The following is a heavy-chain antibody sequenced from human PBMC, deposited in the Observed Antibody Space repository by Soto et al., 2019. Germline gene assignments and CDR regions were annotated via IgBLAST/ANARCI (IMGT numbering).Heavy chain of an antibody. CDR1: CGYFSGYH. CDR2: INHSGST. Sequence: PSETLSLTCAVYCGYFSGYHWSWIRQPTGKGLEWIGEINHSGSTNYNPSLKSRVTISVDTSKNQFSLKLSSVTAADTAVYYCARGPPLLWFGESPRYFDYWGQGTLVTVSS. J-gene: IGHJ4*02. D-gene: IGHD3-10*01. V-gene: IGHV4-34*01. CDR3: ARGPPLLWFGESPRYFDY.